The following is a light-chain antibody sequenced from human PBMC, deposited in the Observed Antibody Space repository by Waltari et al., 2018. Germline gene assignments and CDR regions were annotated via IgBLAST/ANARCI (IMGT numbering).Light chain of an antibody. CDR2: WAS. CDR1: QSVLYSSNNKNY. J-gene: IGKJ1*01. V-gene: IGKV4-1*01. CDR3: QQYYRTPQT. Sequence: DIVMTQSPDSLAVSLGERATINCKSSQSVLYSSNNKNYLAWYQQKPGQPPKLLIYWASTRESGVPHRFSGSGSGTDFTLTISSLQAEDVAVYYCQQYYRTPQTFDQGTKVEIK.